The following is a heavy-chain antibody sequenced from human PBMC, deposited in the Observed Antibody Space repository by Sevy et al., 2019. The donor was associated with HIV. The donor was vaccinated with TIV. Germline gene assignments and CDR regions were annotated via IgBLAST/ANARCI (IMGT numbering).Heavy chain of an antibody. V-gene: IGHV1-24*01. CDR2: FDPKQGET. Sequence: ASVKVSCKVSGSTLTELSVHWVRQAPGKGLEWMGAFDPKQGETLYAHNFQGRVTMTEDTSTDTAYMELSSLRSEDTAVYYCATCGSQPLLPRGVYKYYAMDVWGQGTTVTVSS. D-gene: IGHD3-16*01. CDR1: GSTLTELS. J-gene: IGHJ6*02. CDR3: ATCGSQPLLPRGVYKYYAMDV.